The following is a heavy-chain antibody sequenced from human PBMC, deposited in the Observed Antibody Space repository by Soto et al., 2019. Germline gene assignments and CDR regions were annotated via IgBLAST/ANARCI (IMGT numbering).Heavy chain of an antibody. V-gene: IGHV4-34*01. CDR1: GGSFSGYY. CDR3: VRRGIWFGELFDI. CDR2: INHSGST. J-gene: IGHJ3*02. Sequence: NPSETLSLTCAVYGGSFSGYYWSWIRQPPGKGLEWIGEINHSGSTNYNPSLKSRVTITEDTSKNQYSLKLSSETAADTAVYYCVRRGIWFGELFDIWGQGTMVT. D-gene: IGHD3-10*01.